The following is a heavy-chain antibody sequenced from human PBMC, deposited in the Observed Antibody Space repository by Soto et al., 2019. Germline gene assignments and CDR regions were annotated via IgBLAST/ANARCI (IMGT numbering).Heavy chain of an antibody. V-gene: IGHV3-23*01. CDR2: ISGSGGST. D-gene: IGHD2-2*01. J-gene: IGHJ1*01. CDR1: GFTFSSDA. Sequence: EVQLLESGGGLVQPGGSLRLSCAASGFTFSSDAMSWVSQAPGKGLEWVSAISGSGGSTYNADSVKGRFTISGDNSKNTLYLQMNRLRAEDTAVYYCAKQYCSSTSCYEIQHWGQGTLVTVSS. CDR3: AKQYCSSTSCYEIQH.